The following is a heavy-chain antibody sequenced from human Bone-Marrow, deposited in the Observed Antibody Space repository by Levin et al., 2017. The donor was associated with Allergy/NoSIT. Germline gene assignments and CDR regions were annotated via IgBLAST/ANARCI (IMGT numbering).Heavy chain of an antibody. CDR1: GFTFSSYG. J-gene: IGHJ4*02. V-gene: IGHV3-33*01. D-gene: IGHD3-10*01. CDR2: IWYDGSNK. CDR3: ARGYYYRSGSYYPPLNY. Sequence: GGSLRLSCAASGFTFSSYGMHWVRQAPGKGLEWVALIWYDGSNKYYADSVKGRFTISRDNSENTLYLQMKSLRAEDTAVYYCARGYYYRSGSYYPPLNYWGQGTLVTVSS.